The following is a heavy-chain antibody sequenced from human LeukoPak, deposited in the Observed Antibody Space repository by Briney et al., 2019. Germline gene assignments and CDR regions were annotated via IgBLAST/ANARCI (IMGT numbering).Heavy chain of an antibody. V-gene: IGHV5-51*01. Sequence: GESLKISCKGSGYSFTTYWIGWVRQMPGRGLEWMGIIYPGDPDTRCSPSFQGQVTISADKSISTAYLQWSSLKASDTAMYYCARQFRDSSGYYSYYFDYWGQGTLVTVSS. CDR1: GYSFTTYW. CDR2: IYPGDPDT. CDR3: ARQFRDSSGYYSYYFDY. J-gene: IGHJ4*02. D-gene: IGHD3-22*01.